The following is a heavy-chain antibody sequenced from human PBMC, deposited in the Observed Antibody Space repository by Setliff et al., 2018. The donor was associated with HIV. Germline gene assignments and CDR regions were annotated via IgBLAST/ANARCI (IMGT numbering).Heavy chain of an antibody. D-gene: IGHD2-15*01. CDR2: FTPILGIS. CDR1: GGTFTSYA. Sequence: GASVKVSCKTSGGTFTSYAIGWVRQAPGQGLEWMGGFTPILGISNLAQNFQGRVTITADTSTGTAYMDLSSLRYEDTAVYYCARGWMATLNGPLAYWGQGTLVTVSS. CDR3: ARGWMATLNGPLAY. V-gene: IGHV1-69*10. J-gene: IGHJ4*02.